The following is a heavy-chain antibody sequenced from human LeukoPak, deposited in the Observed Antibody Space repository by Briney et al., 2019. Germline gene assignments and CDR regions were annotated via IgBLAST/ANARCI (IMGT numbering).Heavy chain of an antibody. V-gene: IGHV5-51*01. Sequence: GESLKISCKGSGYSFTNYWIAWVRQRPGKGLEWMGMIYTGDPDIRYSPSFQGQVTFSVDKSISTAYLQWSSLEASDPAMYYCARHENWGPLDFWGQGTLVTVSS. D-gene: IGHD3-16*01. CDR2: IYTGDPDI. J-gene: IGHJ4*02. CDR1: GYSFTNYW. CDR3: ARHENWGPLDF.